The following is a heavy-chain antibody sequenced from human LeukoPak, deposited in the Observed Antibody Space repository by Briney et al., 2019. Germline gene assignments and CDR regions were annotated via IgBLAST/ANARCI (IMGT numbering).Heavy chain of an antibody. CDR3: ATHSRDGYNYDY. CDR1: GGSISSYY. J-gene: IGHJ4*02. D-gene: IGHD5-24*01. Sequence: PSETLSLTCTVSGGSISSYYWSWIRQPPGEGLEWIGYIYYSGSTNYNPSLTSRVTISVNTSKNKFSLKLSSVTAANTAVYYCATHSRDGYNYDYWGQGTLVTVSS. V-gene: IGHV4-59*08. CDR2: IYYSGST.